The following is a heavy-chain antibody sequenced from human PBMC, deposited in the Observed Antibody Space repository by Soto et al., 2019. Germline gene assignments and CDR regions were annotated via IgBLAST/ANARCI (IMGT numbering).Heavy chain of an antibody. D-gene: IGHD3-22*01. CDR3: ARAGYYYDSKPPNYYGMDV. CDR1: GGSISSGGYY. V-gene: IGHV4-31*03. J-gene: IGHJ6*02. Sequence: PSETLSLTCTVSGGSISSGGYYWSWLRQHPGKGLEWIGYIYYSGSTYYNPSLKSRVTISVDTSKNQFSLKLSSVTAADTAVYYCARAGYYYDSKPPNYYGMDVWGQGTTVTVSS. CDR2: IYYSGST.